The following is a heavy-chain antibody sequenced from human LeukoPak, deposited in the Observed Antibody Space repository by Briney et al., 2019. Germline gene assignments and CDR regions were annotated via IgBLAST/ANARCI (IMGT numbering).Heavy chain of an antibody. D-gene: IGHD2-21*01. Sequence: SETLSLTCAVYGGSCHDYYCSWLRQPPGKGLEWIGEIHPSGIFYYNSSLLSRVTISIDTSKSQFSLRPTSVTAADTAFYYCARGRDRSKAGDHWGQGSLVTVSS. CDR3: ARGRDRSKAGDH. CDR1: GGSCHDYY. CDR2: IHPSGIF. J-gene: IGHJ4*02. V-gene: IGHV4-34*01.